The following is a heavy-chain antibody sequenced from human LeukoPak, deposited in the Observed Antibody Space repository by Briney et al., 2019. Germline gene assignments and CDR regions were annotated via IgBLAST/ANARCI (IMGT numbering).Heavy chain of an antibody. CDR2: IYHSGST. V-gene: IGHV4-38-2*01. Sequence: SETLSLTCAVSGYSISSGYYWGWIRQPPGKGLEWIGSIYHSGSTYYNPSLKSRVTISVDTSKNLFSLKLSSVTAADTAVYYCAGTTNHYYYYYMDVWGKGTTVTVSS. CDR3: AGTTNHYYYYYMDV. D-gene: IGHD4-11*01. CDR1: GYSISSGYY. J-gene: IGHJ6*03.